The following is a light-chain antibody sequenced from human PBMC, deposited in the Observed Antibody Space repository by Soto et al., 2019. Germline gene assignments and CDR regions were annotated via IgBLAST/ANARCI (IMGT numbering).Light chain of an antibody. J-gene: IGKJ1*01. CDR1: ESVSSSY. CDR2: SAS. Sequence: EIVLTQSPGTLSLSPGERVTLSCRASESVSSSYLAWYQQKPGQAPRLLIYSASSRATGIPDRFSGSGSGTDFTLTISRLEPEDFAVYYCQQYGSSPPAWTFGQGTKVEIK. V-gene: IGKV3-20*01. CDR3: QQYGSSPPAWT.